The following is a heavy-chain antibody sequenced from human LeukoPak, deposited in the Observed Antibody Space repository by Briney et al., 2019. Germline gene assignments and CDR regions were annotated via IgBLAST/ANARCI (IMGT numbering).Heavy chain of an antibody. CDR1: GFTFSSYA. CDR3: AKRYSDGGFDP. J-gene: IGHJ5*02. D-gene: IGHD3-10*01. CDR2: ITGSGGFT. V-gene: IGHV3-23*01. Sequence: GGSLRLSCAASGFTFSSYAMSWVRQAPGKGLEWVSAITGSGGFTYYADSVKGRFTVSRDNSKNTVFLQMNDLTIEDTAIYYCAKRYSDGGFDPWGQGALVTVSS.